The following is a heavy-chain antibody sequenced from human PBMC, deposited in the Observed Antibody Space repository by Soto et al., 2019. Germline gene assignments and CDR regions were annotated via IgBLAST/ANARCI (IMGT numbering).Heavy chain of an antibody. CDR3: AKDGTYYYDSSGPYFDY. Sequence: GGSLRLSCAASGFTFDDYAMHWVRQAPGKGLEWVSSISWNSGSIGNADFVKGRFTISRDNAKNSLYLQMNSLRAEDTALYYCAKDGTYYYDSSGPYFDYWGQGTLVTVSS. CDR2: ISWNSGSI. CDR1: GFTFDDYA. D-gene: IGHD3-22*01. J-gene: IGHJ4*02. V-gene: IGHV3-9*01.